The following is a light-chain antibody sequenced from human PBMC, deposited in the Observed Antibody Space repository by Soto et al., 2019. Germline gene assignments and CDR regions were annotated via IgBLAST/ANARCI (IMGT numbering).Light chain of an antibody. CDR1: SSDIGSYNL. CDR3: CSYAGSSTFVV. Sequence: QSVLTQPASVSGSPGQSITISCTGTSSDIGSYNLVSWYQQHPGTAPKLMIYEGSKRPSGVSNRFSGSKSGNTASLTISGLQAEDEADYYCCSYAGSSTFVVFGGGTQLTVL. V-gene: IGLV2-23*03. CDR2: EGS. J-gene: IGLJ2*01.